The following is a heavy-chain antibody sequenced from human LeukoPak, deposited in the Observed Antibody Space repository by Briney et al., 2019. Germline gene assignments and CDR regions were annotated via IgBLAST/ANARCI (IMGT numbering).Heavy chain of an antibody. V-gene: IGHV4-59*01. D-gene: IGHD5-18*01. Sequence: KPSETLSLTCTVSGGSISSYYWSWIRQPPGKGLEWIGYIYHSGSTNYNPSLKSRVTISVDTSKNQFSLKLSSVTAADTAVYYCARDSSRTTRGYSYGTFDIWGQGTMVTVSS. J-gene: IGHJ3*02. CDR2: IYHSGST. CDR1: GGSISSYY. CDR3: ARDSSRTTRGYSYGTFDI.